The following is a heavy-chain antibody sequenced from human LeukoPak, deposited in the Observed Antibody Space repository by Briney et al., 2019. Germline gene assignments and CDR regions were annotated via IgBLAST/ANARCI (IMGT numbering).Heavy chain of an antibody. CDR3: ARHDGAAGNDY. V-gene: IGHV4-39*01. CDR1: GGSISSSSYC. CDR2: IYYSGST. J-gene: IGHJ4*02. Sequence: SETLSLTCTVSGGSISSSSYCWGWIRQPTGKGLEWIGSIYYSGSTYYNPSLKSRVTISVDTSKNQFSLKLSSVTAADTAVYYCARHDGAAGNDYWGQGTLVTVSS. D-gene: IGHD6-13*01.